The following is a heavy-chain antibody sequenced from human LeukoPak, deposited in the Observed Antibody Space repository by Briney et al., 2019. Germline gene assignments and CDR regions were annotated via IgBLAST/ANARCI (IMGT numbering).Heavy chain of an antibody. CDR1: GGSISSYY. Sequence: SETLSLTCTVSGGSISSYYWSWIRQPAGKGLEWIGRIYTGGSTNYNPSLKSRVTMSVDTSKNQFSLKLSSVTAADTAVYYCAREHRYYYDSSGYYRYFDYWGQGTLVTVSS. V-gene: IGHV4-4*07. CDR2: IYTGGST. D-gene: IGHD3-22*01. CDR3: AREHRYYYDSSGYYRYFDY. J-gene: IGHJ4*02.